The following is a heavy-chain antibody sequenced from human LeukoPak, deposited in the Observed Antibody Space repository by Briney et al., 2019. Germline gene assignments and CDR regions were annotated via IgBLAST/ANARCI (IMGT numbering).Heavy chain of an antibody. Sequence: PSETLSLTCTVSGGSISSYYWSWIRQPPGKGLEWIRYIYYSGSTNYNPSLKSRVTISVDTSKNQFSLKLSSVTAADTAVYYCARAAREMATTPDFDYWGQGTLVTVSS. V-gene: IGHV4-59*01. CDR1: GGSISSYY. D-gene: IGHD5-24*01. CDR3: ARAAREMATTPDFDY. CDR2: IYYSGST. J-gene: IGHJ4*02.